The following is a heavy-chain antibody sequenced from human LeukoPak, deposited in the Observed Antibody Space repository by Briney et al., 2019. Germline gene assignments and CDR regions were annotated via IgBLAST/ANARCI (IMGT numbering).Heavy chain of an antibody. Sequence: GRSLRLSCAASGFTFSSYGMHWVRQAPGKGLEWVAVIWYDGSNKYYADSVKGRFTISRDNSKNTLYLQMNSLRAEDTAVYYCARGPEKEYDDYWGQGTLVTVSS. CDR1: GFTFSSYG. CDR2: IWYDGSNK. CDR3: ARGPEKEYDDY. D-gene: IGHD2/OR15-2a*01. J-gene: IGHJ4*02. V-gene: IGHV3-33*01.